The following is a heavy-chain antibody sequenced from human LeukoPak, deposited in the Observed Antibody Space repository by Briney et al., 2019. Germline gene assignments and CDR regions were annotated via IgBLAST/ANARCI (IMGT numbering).Heavy chain of an antibody. CDR2: INPSGGST. CDR3: AREGSSYQRSFDY. D-gene: IGHD2-15*01. J-gene: IGHJ4*02. V-gene: IGHV1-46*01. Sequence: ASVKVSCKASGYTFTSYDINWVRQAPGQGLEWMGIINPSGGSTSYAQKFQGRVTITADESTSTAYMELSSLRSEDTAVYYCAREGSSYQRSFDYWGQGTLVTVSS. CDR1: GYTFTSYD.